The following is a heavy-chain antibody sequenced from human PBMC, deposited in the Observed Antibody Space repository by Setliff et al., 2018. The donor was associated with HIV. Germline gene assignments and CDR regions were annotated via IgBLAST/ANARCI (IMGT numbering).Heavy chain of an antibody. V-gene: IGHV3-53*01. CDR2: IYKAGKT. D-gene: IGHD5-18*01. CDR1: GFRVTDTY. J-gene: IGHJ4*02. CDR3: AKGGYGGAYYVAGY. Sequence: PGGSLRLSCEASGFRVTDTYMAWVRQAPGKGLEWVTLIYKAGKTYYADFVKGRFTIARDDTKNTVSLQMTNLEPGDTAIYYCAKGGYGGAYYVAGYWGQGTKVTVSS.